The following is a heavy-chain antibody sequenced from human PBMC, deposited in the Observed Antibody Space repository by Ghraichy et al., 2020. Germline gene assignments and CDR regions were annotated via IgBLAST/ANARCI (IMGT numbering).Heavy chain of an antibody. J-gene: IGHJ4*02. D-gene: IGHD1-26*01. CDR2: IIPIFGTA. Sequence: SVKVSCKASGGTFSSYAISWVRQAPGQGLEWMGGIIPIFGTANYAQKFQGRVTITADKSTSTAYMELSSLRSEDTAVYYCARDPGGIVGATSFDYWGQGTLVTVSS. V-gene: IGHV1-69*06. CDR3: ARDPGGIVGATSFDY. CDR1: GGTFSSYA.